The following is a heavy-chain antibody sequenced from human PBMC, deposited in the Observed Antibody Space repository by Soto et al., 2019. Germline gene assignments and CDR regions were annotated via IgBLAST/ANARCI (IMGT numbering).Heavy chain of an antibody. J-gene: IGHJ6*03. Sequence: QVQLQESGPGLVKPSETLSLTCTVSGGSISSYYWTWIRQPPGKGLEWIGYIYYSGSXXXNXSLXXXXXXXXXXXXXXXXXXXXXXXXXXXXVXYCXRLDGYYHXMDVWGKGTTVTVSS. CDR3: XRLDGYYHXMDV. CDR1: GGSISSYY. V-gene: IGHV4-59*01. CDR2: IYYSGSX. D-gene: IGHD6-13*01.